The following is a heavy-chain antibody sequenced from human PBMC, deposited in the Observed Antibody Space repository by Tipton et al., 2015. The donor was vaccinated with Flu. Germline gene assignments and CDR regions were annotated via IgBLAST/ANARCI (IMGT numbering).Heavy chain of an antibody. CDR1: GGSIRSASDY. D-gene: IGHD3/OR15-3a*01. J-gene: IGHJ6*02. V-gene: IGHV4-39*07. Sequence: LRLSCTVSGGSIRSASDYWGWVRQTPGKGLEWIGNIHYSGKTYYNMPLKSRVTISVDTPNNQFSLKLTSVTAADTGLYYCARDRIVNGFWTGYERYGMDVWGQGTTVTVSS. CDR3: ARDRIVNGFWTGYERYGMDV. CDR2: IHYSGKT.